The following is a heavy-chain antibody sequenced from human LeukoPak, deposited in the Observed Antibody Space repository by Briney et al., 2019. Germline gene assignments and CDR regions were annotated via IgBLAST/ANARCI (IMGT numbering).Heavy chain of an antibody. V-gene: IGHV3-30*04. CDR3: ARYHYGSNYFDY. D-gene: IGHD3-10*01. CDR1: RFIFSNYA. CDR2: ISYHGRDQ. Sequence: PGGSLRLSCAASRFIFSNYAMHWVRQAPGKGLDWVAVISYHGRDQFYADSVKGRFTISRDSSKDTLYLQMNSLRAEDTAVYYCARYHYGSNYFDYWGQGTLVTVSS. J-gene: IGHJ4*02.